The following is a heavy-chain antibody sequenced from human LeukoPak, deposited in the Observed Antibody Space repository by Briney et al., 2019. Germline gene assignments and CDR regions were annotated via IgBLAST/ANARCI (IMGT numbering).Heavy chain of an antibody. Sequence: GGSLRLSCAASGFTFSNYAMSWVRQAPGKGLEWVSTISSSGGDTYYADSVKGRFTISRDNSKNTLYLQMNSLRAEDTAVFYCAKALSHLIRGVSASDYWGQGTLITVSS. J-gene: IGHJ4*02. CDR3: AKALSHLIRGVSASDY. V-gene: IGHV3-23*01. CDR2: ISSSGGDT. CDR1: GFTFSNYA. D-gene: IGHD3-10*01.